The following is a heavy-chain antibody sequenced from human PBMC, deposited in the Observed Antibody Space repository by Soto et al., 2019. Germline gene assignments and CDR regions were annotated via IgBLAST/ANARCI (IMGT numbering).Heavy chain of an antibody. V-gene: IGHV1-18*03. Sequence: QVQLVQSGAEVKKPGASVKVSCKTSGYIFNNSAISWVRQTPGQGLEWMGGMNVNIGHTMFAEKVQGRLTMTKDTSTSIAYMELRNLRSDEMAVYYCARDVSSGWFDHWGQGTLVTVSS. CDR2: MNVNIGHT. CDR3: ARDVSSGWFDH. CDR1: GYIFNNSA. J-gene: IGHJ5*02. D-gene: IGHD6-19*01.